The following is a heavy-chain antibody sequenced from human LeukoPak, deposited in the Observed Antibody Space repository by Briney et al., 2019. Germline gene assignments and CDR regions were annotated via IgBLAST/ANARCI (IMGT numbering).Heavy chain of an antibody. CDR3: AKGPRTVRGVIGHYFDY. CDR2: ISYDGSNK. CDR1: GFTFSSYG. Sequence: GGSLRLSCAASGFTFSSYGMHWVRQAPGKGLEWVAVISYDGSNKYYADSVKGRFTISRDNSKNTLYLQMDSLRAEDTAVYYCAKGPRTVRGVIGHYFDYWGQGTLVTVSS. J-gene: IGHJ4*02. V-gene: IGHV3-30*18. D-gene: IGHD3-10*01.